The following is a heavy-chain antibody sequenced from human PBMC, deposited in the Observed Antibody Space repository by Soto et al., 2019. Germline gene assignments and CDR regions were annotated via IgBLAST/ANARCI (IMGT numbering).Heavy chain of an antibody. J-gene: IGHJ4*02. CDR1: GYTFTSYA. CDR3: ASNFHYDYIWGSYRPYYFDY. Sequence: GASVKVSCKASGYTFTSYAMHWVRQAPGQRLEWMGWINAGNGNTKYSQKFQGRVTITRDTSASTAYMELSSLRSEDTAVYYCASNFHYDYIWGSYRPYYFDYWGQGTLVTVSS. D-gene: IGHD3-16*02. V-gene: IGHV1-3*01. CDR2: INAGNGNT.